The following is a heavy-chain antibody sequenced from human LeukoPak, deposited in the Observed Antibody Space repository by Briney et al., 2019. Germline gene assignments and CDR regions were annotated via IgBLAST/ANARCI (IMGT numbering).Heavy chain of an antibody. CDR2: FSGGGGDT. J-gene: IGHJ3*01. Sequence: PGGSLGLSCAASGFTFSNLAMTWVRQAPRKGLGWVSTFSGGGGDTYYADSVKGRFTISRDNSKSTLYLQMNSLRAEDTAVHYCAKVPYTDYGSGRPPFMDVWGQGTMVTVSS. CDR3: AKVPYTDYGSGRPPFMDV. CDR1: GFTFSNLA. V-gene: IGHV3-23*01. D-gene: IGHD3-10*01.